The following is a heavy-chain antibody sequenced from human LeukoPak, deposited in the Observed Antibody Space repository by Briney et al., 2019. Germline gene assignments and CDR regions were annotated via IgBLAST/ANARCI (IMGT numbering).Heavy chain of an antibody. CDR1: GFTFSSYA. D-gene: IGHD3-10*01. CDR2: ISGSGGNT. Sequence: GGSLRLSCAASGFTFSSYAMTWVRQAPGKGLERVSGISGSGGNTYYTDSVRGRLSISRDNSKNSLYLQMNSLRAEDTAVYYCARDSKLPYGSGRRNAFDIWGQGTMVTVSS. CDR3: ARDSKLPYGSGRRNAFDI. J-gene: IGHJ3*02. V-gene: IGHV3-23*01.